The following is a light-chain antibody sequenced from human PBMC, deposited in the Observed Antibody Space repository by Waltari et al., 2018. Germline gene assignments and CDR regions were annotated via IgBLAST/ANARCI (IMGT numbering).Light chain of an antibody. J-gene: IGKJ3*01. CDR1: QSVGSTY. CDR2: GAS. Sequence: IVLTQSPGPLSLSPGERATLPCRASQSVGSTYLAWYQQKPGQAPSLLIYGASSRATGIPDRFSGSGSGTDFTLTISRLEPEDFAVYYCQQYSRSPRLITFGPGTKVDIK. V-gene: IGKV3-20*01. CDR3: QQYSRSPRLIT.